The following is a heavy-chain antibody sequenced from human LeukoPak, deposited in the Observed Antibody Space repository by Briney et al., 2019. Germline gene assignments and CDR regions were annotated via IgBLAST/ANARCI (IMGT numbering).Heavy chain of an antibody. CDR1: GFTSSSYE. D-gene: IGHD3-22*01. J-gene: IGHJ5*02. V-gene: IGHV3-48*03. Sequence: GGSLRLSCAASGFTSSSYEMNWVRQAPGKGLEWVSYISSSGSTIYYADSVNGRFTISRDNAKNSLYLQMNSLRAEDTAVYSCARDSSGYFHWFDTWGQGTLVTVSS. CDR3: ARDSSGYFHWFDT. CDR2: ISSSGSTI.